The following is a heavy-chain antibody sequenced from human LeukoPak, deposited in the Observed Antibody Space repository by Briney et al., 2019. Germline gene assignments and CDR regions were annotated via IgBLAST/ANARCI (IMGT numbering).Heavy chain of an antibody. CDR2: ISYDGSNK. CDR3: AKDHSSGWYYFDY. Sequence: GGSLRLSCAASGFTFSSYGMHWVRQAPGKGLEWVAVISYDGSNKYYADSVKGRFTISRDNSKNTLYLQMNSLRAEDTAVYYCAKDHSSGWYYFDYWGQGTLVTASS. V-gene: IGHV3-30*18. CDR1: GFTFSSYG. D-gene: IGHD6-19*01. J-gene: IGHJ4*02.